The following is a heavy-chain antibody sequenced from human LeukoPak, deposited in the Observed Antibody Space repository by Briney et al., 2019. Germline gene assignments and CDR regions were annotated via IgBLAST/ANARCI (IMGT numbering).Heavy chain of an antibody. CDR1: GFTFSSYA. CDR2: ISGSGGST. CDR3: ASTMAFVVVPASRGMDV. J-gene: IGHJ6*02. D-gene: IGHD2-2*01. V-gene: IGHV3-23*01. Sequence: GGSLRLPCAASGFTFSSYALSWVRQAPGKGLEWVSAISGSGGSTYYADSVKGRFTISRDNSKNTLYLQMNSLRAEDTAVYYCASTMAFVVVPASRGMDVWGQGTTVTVSS.